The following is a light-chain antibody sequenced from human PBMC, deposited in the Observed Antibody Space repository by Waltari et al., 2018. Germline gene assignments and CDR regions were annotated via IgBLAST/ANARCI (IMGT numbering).Light chain of an antibody. CDR1: QSVSRP. J-gene: IGKJ1*01. CDR3: QHYVRLPAT. Sequence: EIVLTQSPGTLSLSPGERATLSCRASQSVSRPLAWYQQKPGQAPRLLIYGASIRATGIPDRGTGSGSGTDFSLTISSLEPEDFAIYFCQHYVRLPATFGQGTKVEIK. CDR2: GAS. V-gene: IGKV3-20*01.